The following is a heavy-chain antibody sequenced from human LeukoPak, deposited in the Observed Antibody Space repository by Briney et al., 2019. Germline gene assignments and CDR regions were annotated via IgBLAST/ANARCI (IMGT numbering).Heavy chain of an antibody. D-gene: IGHD6-19*01. CDR2: INHSGST. J-gene: IGHJ6*03. Sequence: SETLSLTCAVYGGSFSGYYWSWIRQPPGKGLEWIGEINHSGSTNYNPSLKSRVTISVDTSKNQFSLKLSSVTAADTAVYYRARGTPAIGAVAGTDYYYYMDVWGKGTTVTVSS. CDR3: ARGTPAIGAVAGTDYYYYMDV. CDR1: GGSFSGYY. V-gene: IGHV4-34*01.